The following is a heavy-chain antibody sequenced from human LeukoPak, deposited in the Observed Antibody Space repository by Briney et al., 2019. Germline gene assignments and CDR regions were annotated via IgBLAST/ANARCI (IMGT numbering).Heavy chain of an antibody. CDR3: ARDYYYGSGSYHI. Sequence: GGSLRLSCAAPAFTFSNYWMSWVRQAPGKGLEWVANIKEDGSEKYYVDSVKGRFTISRDNAKNSLYPQMNSLRADDTAVYYCARDYYYGSGSYHIWGQGTLVTVSS. V-gene: IGHV3-7*01. CDR2: IKEDGSEK. J-gene: IGHJ4*02. D-gene: IGHD3-10*01. CDR1: AFTFSNYW.